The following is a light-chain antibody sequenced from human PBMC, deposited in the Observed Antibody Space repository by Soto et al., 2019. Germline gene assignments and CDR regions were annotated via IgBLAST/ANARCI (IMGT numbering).Light chain of an antibody. CDR2: QAS. CDR1: ESVGSW. J-gene: IGKJ1*01. Sequence: DIQMTQSPSTLSASVGDTVTITCRASESVGSWLAWYQQKPGKAPRLLIYQASSLASGVPSGFSGSGSGTEFTLTISSLQPDDFATYYCQQYNSLWTFGQGTRVELK. V-gene: IGKV1-5*03. CDR3: QQYNSLWT.